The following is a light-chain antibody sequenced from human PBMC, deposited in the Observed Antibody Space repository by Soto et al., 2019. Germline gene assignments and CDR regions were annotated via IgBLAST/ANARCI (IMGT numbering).Light chain of an antibody. J-gene: IGKJ5*01. CDR1: QSVSSY. CDR2: DAS. Sequence: EIVLTQSPATLSLSPGERATLSCRASQSVSSYLAWYQQKPGQAPRLLIYDASNRATGIPARFSGSGSGTDFTLTIRSLDTEDFAVYYCQQRSNWPVTFGQGTRLEIQ. CDR3: QQRSNWPVT. V-gene: IGKV3-11*01.